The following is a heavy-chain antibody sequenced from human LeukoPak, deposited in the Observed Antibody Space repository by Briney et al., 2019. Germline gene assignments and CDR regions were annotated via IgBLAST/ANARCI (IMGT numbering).Heavy chain of an antibody. CDR3: AKGRGNYDYVWGIDNWFDP. Sequence: PGGSLRLSCAASGFTFSSYWMSWVRQAPGKGLEWVAVISYDGSNKYYADSVKGRFTISRDNSKNTLYLQMNSLRAEDTAVYYCAKGRGNYDYVWGIDNWFDPWGQGTLVTVSS. CDR2: ISYDGSNK. CDR1: GFTFSSYW. V-gene: IGHV3-30*18. J-gene: IGHJ5*02. D-gene: IGHD3-16*01.